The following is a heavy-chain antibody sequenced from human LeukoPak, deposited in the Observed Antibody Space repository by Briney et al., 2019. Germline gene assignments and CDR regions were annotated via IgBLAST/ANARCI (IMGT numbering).Heavy chain of an antibody. CDR1: GFTFSSYG. D-gene: IGHD1-26*01. CDR3: ASAVGVSYYY. J-gene: IGHJ4*02. Sequence: GGSLRLSCAASGFTFSSYGMHWVRQAPGKGLEWVAFIRYDGSNKYYADSVKGRFTISRDNSKNTLYLQMNSLRAEDTAVYYCASAVGVSYYYWGQGTLVTVSS. V-gene: IGHV3-30*02. CDR2: IRYDGSNK.